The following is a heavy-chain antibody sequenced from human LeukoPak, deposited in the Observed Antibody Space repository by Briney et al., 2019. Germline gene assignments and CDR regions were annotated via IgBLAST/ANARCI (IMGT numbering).Heavy chain of an antibody. Sequence: GGSLRLSCSASGFTFSTYTMNWVRQAPGKGLEWVSSISGSSTYIYYADSVKGRCTISRDNAKNSLYLQMNSLRAEDTAVYYCARDKRGANWFDPWGQGTLATVSS. J-gene: IGHJ5*02. CDR3: ARDKRGANWFDP. V-gene: IGHV3-21*01. CDR1: GFTFSTYT. D-gene: IGHD1-26*01. CDR2: ISGSSTYI.